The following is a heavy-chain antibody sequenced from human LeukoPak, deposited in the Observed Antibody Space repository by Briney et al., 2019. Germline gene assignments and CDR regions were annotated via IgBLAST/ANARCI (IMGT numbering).Heavy chain of an antibody. D-gene: IGHD4-17*01. Sequence: SETLSLTCTVSGDSFSSHYWTWIRQPPGKGLGWIGYISYIGSTNYNPSLKSRVTISIDTSKNQFSLKLSSVTAADTAVYYCARDLVTVTKGFDIWGQGTMVSVSS. V-gene: IGHV4-59*11. CDR2: ISYIGST. J-gene: IGHJ3*02. CDR1: GDSFSSHY. CDR3: ARDLVTVTKGFDI.